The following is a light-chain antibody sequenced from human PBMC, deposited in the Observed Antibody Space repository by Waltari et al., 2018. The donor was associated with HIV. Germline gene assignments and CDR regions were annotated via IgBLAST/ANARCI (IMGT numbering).Light chain of an antibody. CDR2: GAS. V-gene: IGKV3-20*01. CDR3: QQYDTSLGR. J-gene: IGKJ2*01. CDR1: QSVYSSF. Sequence: ASTPSPGTLSLSPGQTATLSCRASQSVYSSFLPWYQQKPGQAARLLIYGASNRATSIPERFSGSGAGTDVTHTSNRLERKDFAVYDCQQYDTSLGRFGQGTKVEIK.